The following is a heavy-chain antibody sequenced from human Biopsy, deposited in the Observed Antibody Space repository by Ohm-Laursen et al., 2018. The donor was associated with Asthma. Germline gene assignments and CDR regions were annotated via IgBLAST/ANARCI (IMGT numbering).Heavy chain of an antibody. Sequence: SQTLSLTCTVSYGSITSGGYFWTWIRQPPAKGLEWIGFIYYSGSTYYNPSLKSRVSISIDTSKNQFSLKLSSVTAADTAVYYCARAQDYYDSRGYYRSFDYWGQGTLVTVSS. J-gene: IGHJ4*02. CDR2: IYYSGST. V-gene: IGHV4-31*03. CDR3: ARAQDYYDSRGYYRSFDY. CDR1: YGSITSGGYF. D-gene: IGHD3-22*01.